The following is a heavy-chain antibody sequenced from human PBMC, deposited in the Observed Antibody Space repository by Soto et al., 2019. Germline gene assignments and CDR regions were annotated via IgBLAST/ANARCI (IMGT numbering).Heavy chain of an antibody. D-gene: IGHD3-10*01. CDR3: SRWEIYYCSGSSIYYGMDV. V-gene: IGHV1-18*01. Sequence: ASVKVSCKASGYRFTSYGIGWVRQAPGQGLEGMGWINAYNGNTNYAQNLQGRVTLTTDTSTSTAYIELRSLRSDDTAVYYCSRWEIYYCSGSSIYYGMDVWGQGTTVTVSS. CDR2: INAYNGNT. CDR1: GYRFTSYG. J-gene: IGHJ6*02.